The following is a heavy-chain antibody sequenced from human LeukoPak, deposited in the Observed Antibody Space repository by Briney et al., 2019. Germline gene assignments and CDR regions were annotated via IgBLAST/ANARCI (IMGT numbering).Heavy chain of an antibody. CDR1: GYTFTSYG. J-gene: IGHJ4*02. D-gene: IGHD3-16*02. V-gene: IGHV1-18*01. CDR2: ISAYNGNT. CDR3: ARDHDYVGGSYRPPGY. Sequence: GASVKVSCKASGYTFTSYGISWVRQAPGQGLEWMGWISAYNGNTNYAQKLQGRVTMTTDTSTSTAYMELRSLRSDDTAVYYCARDHDYVGGSYRPPGYWSQGTLVTVSS.